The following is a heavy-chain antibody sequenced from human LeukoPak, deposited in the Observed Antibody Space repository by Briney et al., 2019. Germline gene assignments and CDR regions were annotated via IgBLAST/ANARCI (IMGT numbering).Heavy chain of an antibody. CDR3: ATQARYYGSGSRPYYYYYMDV. CDR2: IYSGGST. J-gene: IGHJ6*03. D-gene: IGHD3-10*01. CDR1: GFTVSRNY. Sequence: PGGSLRLSCAASGFTVSRNYMSWVRQAPGKGLEWVPVIYSGGSTYYADSVKGRFTISRDNSKNTLYLQMNSLRAEDTAVYYCATQARYYGSGSRPYYYYYMDVWGKGTTVTISS. V-gene: IGHV3-66*01.